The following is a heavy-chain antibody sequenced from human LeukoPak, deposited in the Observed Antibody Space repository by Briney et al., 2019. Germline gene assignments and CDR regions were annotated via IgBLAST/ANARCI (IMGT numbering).Heavy chain of an antibody. D-gene: IGHD6-13*01. J-gene: IGHJ5*02. V-gene: IGHV1-18*01. Sequence: GASGNVSRNASGSTYTTDGISWGRHRPGQGLERMWVIDTYSGETNYAQKFQGRVTMTSDTSTSTVYMELRSLRSDDTAVYYCARDRGIAEADSFDLWGQGTLVTVSS. CDR1: GSTYTTDG. CDR2: IDTYSGET. CDR3: ARDRGIAEADSFDL.